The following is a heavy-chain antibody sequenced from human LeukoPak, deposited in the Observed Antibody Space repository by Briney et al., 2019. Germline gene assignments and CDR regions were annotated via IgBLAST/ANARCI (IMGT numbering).Heavy chain of an antibody. CDR1: GYTFTGYY. Sequence: VASVKVSCKASGYTFTGYYMHWVRQAPGQGLEWMGWINPNSGGTNYAQKFQGRVTMTRDTSISTAYMELSRLRSDDTAVYYCAITAAALRLTDYYYMDVWGNGTTVTVSS. J-gene: IGHJ6*03. D-gene: IGHD2-2*01. CDR3: AITAAALRLTDYYYMDV. V-gene: IGHV1-2*02. CDR2: INPNSGGT.